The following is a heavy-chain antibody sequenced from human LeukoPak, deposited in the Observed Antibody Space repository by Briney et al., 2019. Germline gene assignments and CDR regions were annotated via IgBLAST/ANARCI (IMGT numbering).Heavy chain of an antibody. CDR1: GFVFSSFA. CDR3: ARDKTRGLGYSYSKSGNYFDY. V-gene: IGHV3-23*01. J-gene: IGHJ4*02. Sequence: GGSLRLSCAASGFVFSSFAMSWVRQAPGKGLEWVSGISGRAISISTYYADSVKGRLTISRDNSKNTLYLELNSLRAEDTAVYSCARDKTRGLGYSYSKSGNYFDYWGQGTLVTVSS. CDR2: ISGRAISIST. D-gene: IGHD5-18*01.